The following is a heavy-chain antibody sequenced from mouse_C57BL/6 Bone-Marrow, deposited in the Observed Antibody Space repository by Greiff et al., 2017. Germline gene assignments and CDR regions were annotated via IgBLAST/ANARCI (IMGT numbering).Heavy chain of an antibody. D-gene: IGHD2-2*01. V-gene: IGHV5-17*01. CDR2: ISSGSSTI. Sequence: EVKLVESGGGLVKPGGSLKLSCAASGFTFSDYGMHWVRQAPEKGLEWVAYISSGSSTIYYADTVKGRFTISRDNAKNTLFLQMTSLRSEDTAMYYCARPGGYPRGQGTSVTVSS. J-gene: IGHJ4*01. CDR3: ARPGGYP. CDR1: GFTFSDYG.